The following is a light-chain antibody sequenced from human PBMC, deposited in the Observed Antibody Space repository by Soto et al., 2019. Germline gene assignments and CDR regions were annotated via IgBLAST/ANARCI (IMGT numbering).Light chain of an antibody. V-gene: IGKV3-15*01. CDR3: QQYNNWPPLT. CDR1: QSVSNN. J-gene: IGKJ5*01. CDR2: DAS. Sequence: EIVMTQSPATLSVSPGERATLSCRASQSVSNNLAWYQQKPAQAPRLLIYDASTRATGIPVRFSGSGSGTEFTLTISSLQSEDFAVYYCQQYNNWPPLTFGQGTRLEIK.